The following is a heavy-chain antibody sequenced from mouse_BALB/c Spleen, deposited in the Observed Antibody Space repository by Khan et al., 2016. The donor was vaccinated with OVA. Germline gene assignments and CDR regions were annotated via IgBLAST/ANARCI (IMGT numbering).Heavy chain of an antibody. CDR1: DYIFSDYY. V-gene: IGHV1-77*01. Sequence: QVQLKQSGTELARPGTSVTLSCKASDYIFSDYYISWVKQRTGQGLEWMGEIYPGSGNTYYNENLKDKASLTADKSSNTVYIQLSSLSSEDSAVYFCARMDTTSLDYWGQGSSLTVSS. CDR3: ARMDTTSLDY. CDR2: IYPGSGNT. D-gene: IGHD6-2*01. J-gene: IGHJ2*02.